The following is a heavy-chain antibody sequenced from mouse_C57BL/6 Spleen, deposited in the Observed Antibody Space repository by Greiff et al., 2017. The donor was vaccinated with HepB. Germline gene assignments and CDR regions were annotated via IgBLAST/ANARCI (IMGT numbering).Heavy chain of an antibody. CDR3: ARRMDYGDWYFDV. Sequence: DVKLVESGGGLVKPGGSLKLSCAASGFTFSDYGMHWVRQAPEKGLEWVAYISSGSSTIYYADTVKGRFTISRDNAKNTLFLQMTSLRSEDTAMYYCARRMDYGDWYFDVWGTGTTVTVSS. CDR2: ISSGSSTI. J-gene: IGHJ1*03. V-gene: IGHV5-17*01. CDR1: GFTFSDYG. D-gene: IGHD1-1*01.